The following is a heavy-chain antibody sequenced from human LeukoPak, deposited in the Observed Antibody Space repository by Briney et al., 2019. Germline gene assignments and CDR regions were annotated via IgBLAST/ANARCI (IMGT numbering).Heavy chain of an antibody. CDR1: GFTFSSYA. D-gene: IGHD6-13*01. J-gene: IGHJ4*02. CDR3: AKDRTRAAAGTQIDY. V-gene: IGHV3-23*01. CDR2: ISGSGGST. Sequence: PGGSLRLSCAASGFTFSSYAMSWVRQAPGKGLEWVSAISGSGGSTCYADSVKGRFTISRDNSKNTLYLQMNSLRAEDTAVYYCAKDRTRAAAGTQIDYWGQGTLVTVSS.